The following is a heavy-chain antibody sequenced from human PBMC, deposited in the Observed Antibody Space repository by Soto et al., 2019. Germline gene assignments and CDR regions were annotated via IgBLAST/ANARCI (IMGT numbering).Heavy chain of an antibody. CDR1: GFTFSAYT. D-gene: IGHD1-26*01. CDR3: RREEYDY. V-gene: IGHV3-21*01. CDR2: ISSTSAHI. J-gene: IGHJ4*02. Sequence: EVQLVESGGGLVQPGGSLRLACAVSGFTFSAYTMSWVRQAPGEGLEWVSSISSTSAHIFYADSVEGRFTISSDNEKRLLYLQMHSLRAEDTAVYFCRREEYDYWGQGTLVTVSS.